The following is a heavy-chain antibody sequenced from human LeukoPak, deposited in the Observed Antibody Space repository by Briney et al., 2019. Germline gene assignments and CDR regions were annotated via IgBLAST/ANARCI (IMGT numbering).Heavy chain of an antibody. CDR3: AREVFRASPFDY. J-gene: IGHJ4*02. CDR2: IDRSGST. CDR1: GYSISRGYY. D-gene: IGHD1-14*01. Sequence: PSETLSLTCAVFGYSISRGYYWGWIRQPPGKGLEWIGSIDRSGSTYYNPSLKSRVTILVDTSKNQFSLKLNSVTAADTAVYYCAREVFRASPFDYWGQGTLVTVSS. V-gene: IGHV4-38-2*02.